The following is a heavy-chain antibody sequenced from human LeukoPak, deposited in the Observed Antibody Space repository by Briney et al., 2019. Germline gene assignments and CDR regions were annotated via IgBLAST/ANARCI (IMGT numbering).Heavy chain of an antibody. V-gene: IGHV1-2*02. D-gene: IGHD2-2*01. J-gene: IGHJ6*03. CDR1: GYTFTGYY. CDR2: INPNSGGT. CDR3: ARDLIRGLLSLVVPAANRGYYMDV. Sequence: GASVKVSCKASGYTFTGYYMHWVRQAPGQGLEWMGWINPNSGGTNYAQKFQGRVTMTRDTSISTAYMEPSRLRSDDTAVYYCARDLIRGLLSLVVPAANRGYYMDVWGKGTTVTVFS.